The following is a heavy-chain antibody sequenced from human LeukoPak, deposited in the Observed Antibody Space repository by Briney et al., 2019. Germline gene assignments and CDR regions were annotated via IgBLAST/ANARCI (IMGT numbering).Heavy chain of an antibody. CDR3: AKDLYGDYQSDY. D-gene: IGHD4-17*01. V-gene: IGHV3-66*01. CDR2: IYSGGRT. CDR1: GFTVSSNY. Sequence: GGSLRLSCAVSGFTVSSNYMSWVRQAPGKGLEWVSIIYSGGRTFYADSVKGSFTISRDNSKNTVYLQMNSLRAEDTAVYYCAKDLYGDYQSDYWGQGTLVIVSS. J-gene: IGHJ4*02.